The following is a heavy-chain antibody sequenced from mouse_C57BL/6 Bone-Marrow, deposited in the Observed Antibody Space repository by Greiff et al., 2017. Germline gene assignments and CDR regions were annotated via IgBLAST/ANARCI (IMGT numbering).Heavy chain of an antibody. V-gene: IGHV1-74*01. CDR3: AIPSYDYDENFDV. J-gene: IGHJ1*03. Sequence: QVQLQQPGAELVKPGASVKVSCKASGYTFPSYWMHWVKQRPGPGLEWIGRILPSDSDTNYNQKFTGKATLTVHNSSRTAYMQLSSLTSEDTAVYDCAIPSYDYDENFDVWGTGTTVTVSS. CDR1: GYTFPSYW. D-gene: IGHD2-4*01. CDR2: ILPSDSDT.